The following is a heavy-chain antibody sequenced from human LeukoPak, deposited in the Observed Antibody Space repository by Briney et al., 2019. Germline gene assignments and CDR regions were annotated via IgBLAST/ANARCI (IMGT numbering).Heavy chain of an antibody. CDR2: VNPNSGNT. D-gene: IGHD2-21*02. CDR1: GYTFTSYD. J-gene: IGHJ3*02. CDR3: ARDPHPCGGDCYTDGAFDI. V-gene: IGHV1-8*03. Sequence: ASVKVSCKASGYTFTSYDINWVRQATGQGLEWMGYVNPNSGNTGYAQNFQGRVTITRTTSISTAYMEVSGLRSDDTAVYYCARDPHPCGGDCYTDGAFDIWGQGTLVTVSS.